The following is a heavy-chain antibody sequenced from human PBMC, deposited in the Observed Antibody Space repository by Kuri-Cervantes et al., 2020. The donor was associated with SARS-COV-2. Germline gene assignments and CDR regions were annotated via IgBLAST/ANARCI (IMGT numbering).Heavy chain of an antibody. CDR3: ARVPNYYGSGSYYNYYYYYGMDV. V-gene: IGHV3-23*01. CDR2: ISGSGGST. J-gene: IGHJ6*02. CDR1: GFTFSSYA. Sequence: GGSLRLSCAASGFTFSSYAMSWVRQAPGKGLEWVSAISGSGGSTYYADSVKGRFTISRDNAKNTLYLQMNSLRAEDTAVYYCARVPNYYGSGSYYNYYYYYGMDVWGQGTTVTVSS. D-gene: IGHD3-10*01.